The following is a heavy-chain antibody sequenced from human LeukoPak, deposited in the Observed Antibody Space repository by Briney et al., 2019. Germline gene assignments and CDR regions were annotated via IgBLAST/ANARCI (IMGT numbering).Heavy chain of an antibody. CDR2: ISGSGGST. V-gene: IGHV3-23*01. Sequence: TGGSLRLSCAASGFTFSSYAMSWVRQAPGKGLEWVSAISGSGGSTYYADSVKGRFTISRDNSKNTLYLQMNSLRAEDTAVYYCAKCGVHHYYMDVWGKGTTVTVSS. CDR3: AKCGVHHYYMDV. CDR1: GFTFSSYA. J-gene: IGHJ6*03. D-gene: IGHD2-8*01.